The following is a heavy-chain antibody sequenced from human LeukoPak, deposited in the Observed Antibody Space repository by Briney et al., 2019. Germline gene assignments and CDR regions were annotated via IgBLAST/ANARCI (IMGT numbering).Heavy chain of an antibody. CDR1: GFTFSSYG. D-gene: IGHD1-26*01. Sequence: GGSLRLSCAASGFTFSSYGMHWVRPAPGKGLEWVAFIRYDGSNKYYADSVKGRFTISRDNSKNTLYLQMNSLRAEDTAVYYCAKTSEGYFRRPVDCWGQGTLVTVSS. J-gene: IGHJ4*02. V-gene: IGHV3-30*02. CDR2: IRYDGSNK. CDR3: AKTSEGYFRRPVDC.